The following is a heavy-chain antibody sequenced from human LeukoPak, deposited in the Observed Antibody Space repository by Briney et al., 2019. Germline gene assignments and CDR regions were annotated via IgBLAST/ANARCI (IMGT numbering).Heavy chain of an antibody. CDR2: IYHSGST. Sequence: SETLSLTCAVSGGSISSGGYSWSWIRQPPGKGLEWIGYIYHSGSTYYNPSLKSRVTISVDRSKNQFSLKLSSVTAADTAVYYCARGYGDYDPLFDYWGQGTLVTVSS. D-gene: IGHD4-17*01. J-gene: IGHJ4*02. V-gene: IGHV4-30-2*01. CDR1: GGSISSGGYS. CDR3: ARGYGDYDPLFDY.